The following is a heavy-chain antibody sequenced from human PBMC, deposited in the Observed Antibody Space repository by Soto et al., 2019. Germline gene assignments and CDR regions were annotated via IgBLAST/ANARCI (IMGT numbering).Heavy chain of an antibody. D-gene: IGHD6-13*01. CDR2: IYYSGST. J-gene: IGHJ6*02. V-gene: IGHV4-31*03. CDR3: ARVGYDPLDYYYYYGMDV. CDR1: GGSISSGGYY. Sequence: SETLSLTCTVSGGSISSGGYYWSWIRQHPGKGLEWIGYIYYSGSTYYNPSLKSRVTISVDTSKNQFSLKLSSVTAADTAVYYCARVGYDPLDYYYYYGMDVWGQWTTVTVSS.